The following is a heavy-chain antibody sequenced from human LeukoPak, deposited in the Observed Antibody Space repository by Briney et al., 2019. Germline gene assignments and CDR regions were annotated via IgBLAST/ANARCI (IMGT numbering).Heavy chain of an antibody. J-gene: IGHJ1*01. CDR3: ARGVYYYDSSDYYYFHH. CDR2: INPNSGGT. CDR1: GYTFTGYY. V-gene: IGHV1-2*06. D-gene: IGHD3-22*01. Sequence: GASVKVSCKASGYTFTGYYMHWVRQAPGQGLEWMGRINPNSGGTNYAQKFQGRVTMTRDTSISTAYMELSRLRSDDTAVYYCARGVYYYDSSDYYYFHHWGQGTLVTVSS.